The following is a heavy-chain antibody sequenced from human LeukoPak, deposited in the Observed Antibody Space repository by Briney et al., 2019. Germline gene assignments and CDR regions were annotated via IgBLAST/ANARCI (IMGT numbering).Heavy chain of an antibody. V-gene: IGHV3-21*01. D-gene: IGHD3-10*01. J-gene: IGHJ6*02. CDR2: ISSSSSYI. Sequence: GGSLRLSCAASGFTFSTYSMNWVRQAPGKGLEWVSSISSSSSYIYYADSVKGRLTISRDNAKNSLYLQMNSLRAEDTAVYYCARDFKNSGGEPMDVWGQGTTVTVSS. CDR3: ARDFKNSGGEPMDV. CDR1: GFTFSTYS.